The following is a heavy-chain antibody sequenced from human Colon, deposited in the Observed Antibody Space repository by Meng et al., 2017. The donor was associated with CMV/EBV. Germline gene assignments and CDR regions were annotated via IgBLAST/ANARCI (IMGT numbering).Heavy chain of an antibody. CDR1: GFKFNSYS. D-gene: IGHD2/OR15-2a*01. V-gene: IGHV3-21*04. J-gene: IGHJ4*02. CDR2: SSSSSAFV. CDR3: VKDRSISQLFYDFDS. Sequence: GESLKISCAASGFKFNSYSMNWVRQAPGKGLEWVASSSSSSAFVYYADSVKGRFTISRDNAKNSLYLHMNSLRPEDTGLYYCVKDRSISQLFYDFDSWGQGTLVTVSS.